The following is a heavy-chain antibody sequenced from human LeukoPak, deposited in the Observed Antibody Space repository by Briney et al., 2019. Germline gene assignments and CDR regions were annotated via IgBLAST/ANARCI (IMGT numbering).Heavy chain of an antibody. CDR2: IYYSGST. Sequence: PSETLSLTCTVSGGSICSYYWSWIRQPPGKGLEWIGYIYYSGSTNYDPSLKSRVTISVDTSKNQFSLKLSSVTAADTAVYYCARVYDFWSGYCTFDYWGQGTLVTVSS. CDR1: GGSICSYY. V-gene: IGHV4-59*01. D-gene: IGHD3-3*01. CDR3: ARVYDFWSGYCTFDY. J-gene: IGHJ4*02.